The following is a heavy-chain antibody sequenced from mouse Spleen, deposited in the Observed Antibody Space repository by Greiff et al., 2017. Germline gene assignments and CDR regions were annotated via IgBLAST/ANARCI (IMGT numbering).Heavy chain of an antibody. CDR3: ARGGMETGTFDY. D-gene: IGHD4-1*01. CDR1: GYTFTSYW. J-gene: IGHJ2*01. Sequence: QVQLQQPGAELVMPGASVKLSCKASGYTFTSYWMHWVKQRPGQGLEWIGEIDPSDSYTNYNQKFKGKATLTVDKSSSTAYMQLSSLTSEDSAVYYCARGGMETGTFDYWGQGTTLTVSS. V-gene: IGHV1-69*01. CDR2: IDPSDSYT.